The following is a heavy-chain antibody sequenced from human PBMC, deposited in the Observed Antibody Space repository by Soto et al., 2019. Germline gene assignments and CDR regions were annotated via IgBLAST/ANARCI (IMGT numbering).Heavy chain of an antibody. D-gene: IGHD3-22*01. J-gene: IGHJ4*02. Sequence: SETLSLTCSVSGASIYNGGYFWSWIRQSPGKGLEWIGHIHNSGSPYNNPSLKSRVTISADTSMNQFSLNLSSVTAADTAVYYCARLLHDRRGYYYFDCWGQGTLVTVSS. V-gene: IGHV4-30-4*01. CDR3: ARLLHDRRGYYYFDC. CDR1: GASIYNGGYF. CDR2: IHNSGSP.